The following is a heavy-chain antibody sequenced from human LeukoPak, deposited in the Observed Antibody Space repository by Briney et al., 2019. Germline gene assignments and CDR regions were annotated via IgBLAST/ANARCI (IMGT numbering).Heavy chain of an antibody. CDR1: GFTFSSYA. CDR3: AKDLGSGGYYDSSGYYGFDY. Sequence: GGSLRLSCAASGFTFSSYAMSWVRQAPGKGLEWVSAISGSGGSTYYADSVKGRFTISRDNSKNTLYLQMNSLRAEDTAVYYCAKDLGSGGYYDSSGYYGFDYWGQGTLVTVSS. D-gene: IGHD3-22*01. V-gene: IGHV3-23*01. CDR2: ISGSGGST. J-gene: IGHJ4*02.